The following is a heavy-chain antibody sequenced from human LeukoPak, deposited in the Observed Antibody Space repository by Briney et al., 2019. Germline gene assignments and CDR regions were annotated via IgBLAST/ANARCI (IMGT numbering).Heavy chain of an antibody. CDR3: ARQVASSWYGYYFDY. CDR2: IYPGDSDT. D-gene: IGHD6-13*01. Sequence: GESMKISCKGSGYRFTSYWIGWVRQMPGKGLEWMGIIYPGDSDTRYSPSFQGQVTISADKSISTAYLQWSSLKASDTAMYYCARQVASSWYGYYFDYWGQGTLVTVSS. J-gene: IGHJ4*02. CDR1: GYRFTSYW. V-gene: IGHV5-51*01.